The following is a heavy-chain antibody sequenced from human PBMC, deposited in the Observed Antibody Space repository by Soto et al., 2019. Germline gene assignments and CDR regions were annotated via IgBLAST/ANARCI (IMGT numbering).Heavy chain of an antibody. CDR3: ARDNCDHEGPFDY. D-gene: IGHD1-1*01. V-gene: IGHV4-31*03. J-gene: IGHJ4*02. Sequence: QVQLQESGPGLVKPSQTLSLTCTVSGGSISSGGYYWSWIRQHPGKGLEWIGYIYYSGSTYYTTSPKSRVTISVDTSKNQFALKLRSVTAADTAVYYCARDNCDHEGPFDYWGQGTLVTVSS. CDR1: GGSISSGGYY. CDR2: IYYSGST.